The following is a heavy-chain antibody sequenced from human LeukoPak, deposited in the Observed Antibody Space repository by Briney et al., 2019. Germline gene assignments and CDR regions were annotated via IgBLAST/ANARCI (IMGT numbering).Heavy chain of an antibody. Sequence: KPGGSLSLSCAASGFTFSSYSMNWVRQAPGKGLEWVSSISSSSSYIYYADSVKGRFTISRDNAKNSLYLQMNSLRAEDTAVYYCASDGRGWAYFDYWGQGTLVTVSS. CDR3: ASDGRGWAYFDY. CDR1: GFTFSSYS. J-gene: IGHJ4*02. CDR2: ISSSSSYI. V-gene: IGHV3-21*01. D-gene: IGHD6-19*01.